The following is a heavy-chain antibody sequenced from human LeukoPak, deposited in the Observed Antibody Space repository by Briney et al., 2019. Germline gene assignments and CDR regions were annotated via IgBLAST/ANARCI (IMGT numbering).Heavy chain of an antibody. D-gene: IGHD2/OR15-2a*01. J-gene: IGHJ3*02. CDR2: INPNSGGT. CDR1: GYTFTGYY. Sequence: GASVKVSCKASGYTFTGYYMHWVRQAPGQGLEWMGRINPNSGGTNYAQKFQGRVTMTRDTSISTAYMELSRLRSDDTAVYYCARAKGGTTSAFDIWGRGTMVTVSS. CDR3: ARAKGGTTSAFDI. V-gene: IGHV1-2*06.